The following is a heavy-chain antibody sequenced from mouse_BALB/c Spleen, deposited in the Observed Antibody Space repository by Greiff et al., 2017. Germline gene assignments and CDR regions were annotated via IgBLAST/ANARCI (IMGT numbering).Heavy chain of an antibody. D-gene: IGHD2-10*02. J-gene: IGHJ4*01. CDR1: GFTFSSYA. V-gene: IGHV5-9-4*01. Sequence: EVKVVESGGGLVKPGGSLKLSCAASGFTFSSYAMSWVRQSPEKRLEWVAEISSGGSYTYYPDTVTGRFTISRDNAKNTLYLEMSSLRSEDTAMYYCARSYGGYAMDYWGQGTSVTVSS. CDR2: ISSGGSYT. CDR3: ARSYGGYAMDY.